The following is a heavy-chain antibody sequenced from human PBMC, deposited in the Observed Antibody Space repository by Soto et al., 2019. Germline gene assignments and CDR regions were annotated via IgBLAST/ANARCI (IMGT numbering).Heavy chain of an antibody. V-gene: IGHV3-11*06. D-gene: IGHD2-8*01. CDR1: VFTFSDNY. CDR3: ARWHNYHNGGYKYFDY. J-gene: IGHJ4*01. Sequence: PGGSLRLSCEAYVFTFSDNYMTLIRQSPGKGLKWGSFSSGSRNYTYYADSVKGRFPIDRDNAKKSLYLEMNSMRVEDTAVYYGARWHNYHNGGYKYFDYLGHGNLVAGSS. CDR2: SSGSRNYT.